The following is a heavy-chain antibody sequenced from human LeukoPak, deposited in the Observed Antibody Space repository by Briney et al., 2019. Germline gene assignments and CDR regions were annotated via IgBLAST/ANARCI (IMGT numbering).Heavy chain of an antibody. CDR3: ARGGRMIVDAFDI. D-gene: IGHD3-22*01. Sequence: SVKVSFKASGYTFTSYGISWGRPAPGQGLEWMGRIIPILGIANYAQKFQGRVTITADKSTSTAYMELSSLRSEDTAVYYCARGGRMIVDAFDIWGQGTVVTVSS. V-gene: IGHV1-69*04. CDR2: IIPILGIA. J-gene: IGHJ3*02. CDR1: GYTFTSYG.